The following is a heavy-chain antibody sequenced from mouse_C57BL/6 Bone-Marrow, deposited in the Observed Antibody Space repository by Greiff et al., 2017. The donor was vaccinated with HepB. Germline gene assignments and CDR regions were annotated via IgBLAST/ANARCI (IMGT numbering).Heavy chain of an antibody. J-gene: IGHJ1*03. Sequence: VQLQQSGAELVKPGASVKLSCTASGFNIKDYYMHWVKQRTEQGLEWIGRIDPEDGETKYAPKFQGKATITADTSSNTAYLQLSSLIAEDTAVYDCAGAVGENDWYFDVWGTGTTVTVSS. CDR1: GFNIKDYY. CDR3: AGAVGENDWYFDV. V-gene: IGHV14-2*01. CDR2: IDPEDGET. D-gene: IGHD1-1*01.